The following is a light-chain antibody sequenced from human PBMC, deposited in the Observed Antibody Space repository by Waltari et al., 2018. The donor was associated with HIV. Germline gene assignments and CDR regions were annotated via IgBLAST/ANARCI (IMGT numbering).Light chain of an antibody. Sequence: SYVLTQPPSVSVAPGKTARITCGGNNIASKSVHWYQHKPGQAPVLVISDDSDRPSGIPDRFAGSNSGNTATLTISRVEAGDEADYYCQVWDSSGDHPLFGGGTKLTVL. CDR2: DDS. CDR1: NIASKS. J-gene: IGLJ2*01. V-gene: IGLV3-21*04. CDR3: QVWDSSGDHPL.